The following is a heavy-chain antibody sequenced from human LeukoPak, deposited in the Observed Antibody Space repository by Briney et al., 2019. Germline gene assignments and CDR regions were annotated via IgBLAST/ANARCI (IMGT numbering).Heavy chain of an antibody. Sequence: PSETLSLTCAVYGGSFSGYYWSWIRQPPGKGLEWIGEINHSGSTNYNPSLKSRVTISVDTSKNQFSLKLSSVTAADTAVYYCARHFWSGYYVWLPNRFDPWGQGTLVTVSS. V-gene: IGHV4-34*01. CDR1: GGSFSGYY. D-gene: IGHD3-3*02. J-gene: IGHJ5*02. CDR2: INHSGST. CDR3: ARHFWSGYYVWLPNRFDP.